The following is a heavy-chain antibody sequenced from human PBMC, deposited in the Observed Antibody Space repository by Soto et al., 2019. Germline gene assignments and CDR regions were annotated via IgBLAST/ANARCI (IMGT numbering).Heavy chain of an antibody. D-gene: IGHD2-15*01. CDR1: GFTFRDYY. CDR2: ISSSGTGI. V-gene: IGHV3-11*01. J-gene: IGHJ3*02. CDR3: ARAYSDAFDI. Sequence: VGSLRLSCEASGFTFRDYYMTWIRQAPGKGLEWVSYISSSGTGIYYPDSVKGRFTISRDNGKNSLYLQISSLRVEDTAVYYCARAYSDAFDIWGQGTMVTVSS.